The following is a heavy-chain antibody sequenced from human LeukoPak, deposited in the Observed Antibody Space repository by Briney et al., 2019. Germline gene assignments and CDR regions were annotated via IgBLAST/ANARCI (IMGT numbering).Heavy chain of an antibody. CDR2: ISGSGGST. D-gene: IGHD2-2*01. Sequence: GGSLRLSCAASGFTFSSYAMGRVRQAPGKGLEWVSAISGSGGSTYYADSVKGRFTISRDNSKNTLYLQMNSLRAEDTAVYYCTKGRRYCSSTSCAAGYYYYMDVWGKGTTVTVSS. J-gene: IGHJ6*03. V-gene: IGHV3-23*01. CDR1: GFTFSSYA. CDR3: TKGRRYCSSTSCAAGYYYYMDV.